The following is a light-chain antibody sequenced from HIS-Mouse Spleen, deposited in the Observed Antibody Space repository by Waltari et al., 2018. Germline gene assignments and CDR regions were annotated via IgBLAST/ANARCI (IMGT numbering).Light chain of an antibody. J-gene: IGLJ2*01. CDR3: YSTDSSGNHRV. V-gene: IGLV3-10*01. CDR1: ALPKTC. CDR2: EDS. Sequence: SYELTQPPSVSVSPGQTARITCSGDALPKTCAYWYQQKSGQDPVLVIYEDSKRPSGIPERFSGSSSGTMATLTISGAQVEDEADYYCYSTDSSGNHRVFGGGTKLTVL.